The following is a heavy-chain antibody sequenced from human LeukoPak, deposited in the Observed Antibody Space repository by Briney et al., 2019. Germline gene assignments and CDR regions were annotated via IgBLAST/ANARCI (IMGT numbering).Heavy chain of an antibody. CDR2: IYYSGST. D-gene: IGHD3-22*01. V-gene: IGHV4-59*01. J-gene: IGHJ4*02. CDR3: ARGSYYYDSSDYFNY. CDR1: GGSISSYY. Sequence: SETLSLTCTVSGGSISSYYWSWIRQPPGKGLEWIGYIYYSGSTNYNPSLKGRVTISVDTSKNQFSLKLSSVTAADTAMYYCARGSYYYDSSDYFNYWGQGTLVTVSS.